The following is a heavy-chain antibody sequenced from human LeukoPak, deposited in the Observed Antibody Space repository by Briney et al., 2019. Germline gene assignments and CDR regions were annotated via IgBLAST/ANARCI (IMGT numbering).Heavy chain of an antibody. CDR1: GFSVSNMY. Sequence: GGSLRLSCTASGFSVSNMYMNWVRQAPGKGLEWVSVFYKDGRTYYADSVKGRFTISRDNSQNTLYLQMNSLRVDDSAVYYCARGDGYNCFDYWGQGTLVTVSS. D-gene: IGHD5-24*01. J-gene: IGHJ4*02. V-gene: IGHV3-53*01. CDR3: ARGDGYNCFDY. CDR2: FYKDGRT.